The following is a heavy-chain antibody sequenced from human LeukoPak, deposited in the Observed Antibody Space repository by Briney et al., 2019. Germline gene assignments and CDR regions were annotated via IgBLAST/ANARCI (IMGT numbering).Heavy chain of an antibody. V-gene: IGHV3-23*01. D-gene: IGHD2-15*01. J-gene: IGHJ6*02. Sequence: TGGSLRLSSAASGFTFSSYDMNWVRQAPGKGLDWVSTISGSGGRTYYADSVKGRFTISRDDSKNTLYLQMNSLRAEDTAVYYCAKLLAPYYYGMDVWGQGITVTVSS. CDR2: ISGSGGRT. CDR3: AKLLAPYYYGMDV. CDR1: GFTFSSYD.